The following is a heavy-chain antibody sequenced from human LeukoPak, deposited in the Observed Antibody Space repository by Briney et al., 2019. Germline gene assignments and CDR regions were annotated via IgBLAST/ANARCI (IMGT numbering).Heavy chain of an antibody. J-gene: IGHJ5*02. V-gene: IGHV1-69*04. CDR2: IIPILGIA. D-gene: IGHD2-2*01. Sequence: GASVKVSCKASGGTFSSYAISWVRQAPGQGLEWMGRIIPILGIANYAQKLQGRVTMTTDTSTSTAYMELRSLRSDDTAVYYCARGMGYQLWFDPWGQGTLVTVSS. CDR1: GGTFSSYA. CDR3: ARGMGYQLWFDP.